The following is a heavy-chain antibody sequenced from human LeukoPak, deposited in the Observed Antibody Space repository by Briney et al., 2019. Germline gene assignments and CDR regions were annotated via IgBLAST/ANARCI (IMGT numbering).Heavy chain of an antibody. CDR2: IYYSGIT. V-gene: IGHV4-31*03. D-gene: IGHD5-12*01. Sequence: SETLSLTCTVSGDSISSGGYYWSWIRQHPGKGLEWIGYIYYSGITYYNPALKSRVTISVDTSKNQFSPKLSSVTAADTAVYYCARDSGYASDYWGQGTLVTVSS. CDR3: ARDSGYASDY. CDR1: GDSISSGGYY. J-gene: IGHJ4*02.